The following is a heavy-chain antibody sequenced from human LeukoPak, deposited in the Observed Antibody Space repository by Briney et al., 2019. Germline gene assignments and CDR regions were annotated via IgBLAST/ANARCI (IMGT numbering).Heavy chain of an antibody. CDR1: GFTFSSYS. J-gene: IGHJ4*02. V-gene: IGHV3-21*04. CDR3: ARGLYSSTTYYFDY. D-gene: IGHD6-13*01. CDR2: ISSSSSYI. Sequence: PGGSLRLSCAASGFTFSSYSMNWVRQAPGKGLEWVSSISSSSSYIYYADSVKGRFTISRDNAKNSLYLQINSLRAEDTAVYFCARGLYSSTTYYFDYWGQGTLVTVSS.